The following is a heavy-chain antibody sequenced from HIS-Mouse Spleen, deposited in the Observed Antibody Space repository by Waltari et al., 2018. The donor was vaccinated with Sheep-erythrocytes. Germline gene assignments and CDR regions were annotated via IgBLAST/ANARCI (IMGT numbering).Heavy chain of an antibody. J-gene: IGHJ3*02. D-gene: IGHD6-6*01. Sequence: EVQLVESGGGLVKPGGSLRLSCSASGFTFSSYRINWVRQAPGKGLEWVSSISSSSSYIYYADSVKGRFTISRDNAKNSLYLQMNSLRAEDTAVYYCARDSTSDAFDIWGQGTMVTVSS. V-gene: IGHV3-21*01. CDR2: ISSSSSYI. CDR1: GFTFSSYR. CDR3: ARDSTSDAFDI.